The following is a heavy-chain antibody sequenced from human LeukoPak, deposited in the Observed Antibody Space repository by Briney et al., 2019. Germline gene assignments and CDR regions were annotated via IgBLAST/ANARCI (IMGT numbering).Heavy chain of an antibody. CDR1: GYSFTSYW. D-gene: IGHD5-24*01. CDR3: ARRRRDGHIDY. Sequence: GESLKISCQGSGYSFTSYWIGWVRQKPGKGLEWMGSIYPGDSNTKYNPSFQGQVIISADKSISTAYLQWSSLKPSDTAMYYCARRRRDGHIDYWGQGTLVTVSS. J-gene: IGHJ4*02. CDR2: IYPGDSNT. V-gene: IGHV5-51*01.